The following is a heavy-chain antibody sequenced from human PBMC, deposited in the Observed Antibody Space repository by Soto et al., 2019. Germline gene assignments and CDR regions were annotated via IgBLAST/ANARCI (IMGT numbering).Heavy chain of an antibody. CDR1: GLSFSSYE. CDR3: ARGNYYYGLDF. J-gene: IGHJ6*02. CDR2: ITNSGSSK. V-gene: IGHV3-48*03. Sequence: EEQLVESGGARVQPGGSLRLSCVASGLSFSSYEMNWVRQAPGKGLEWVAYITNSGSSKDYADSVKGRFTISRDNTKNSVDLQMNNLKVEDTAIYYCARGNYYYGLDFWGQGTTVNVS.